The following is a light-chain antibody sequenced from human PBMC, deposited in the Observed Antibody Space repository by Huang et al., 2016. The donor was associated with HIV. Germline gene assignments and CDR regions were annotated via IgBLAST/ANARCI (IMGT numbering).Light chain of an antibody. J-gene: IGKJ2*01. V-gene: IGKV2-28*01. CDR2: LGS. Sequence: DIVMIQSPLSLPVTPGEPASISCRSSQSLLHTNAYNYLDWYLQKPGQSTQRLIYLGSSRASGVPDRFSGGGSGTRFSLNISRVEAEDAGIYYCMEALKTPYTFGQGTKLEIK. CDR1: QSLLHTNAYNY. CDR3: MEALKTPYT.